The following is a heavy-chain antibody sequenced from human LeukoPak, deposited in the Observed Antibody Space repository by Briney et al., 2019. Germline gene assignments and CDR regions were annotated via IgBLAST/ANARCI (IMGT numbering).Heavy chain of an antibody. Sequence: GASVKVSCKVSGYTLTELSMHWVRQAPGKGLEWMGGFGPEDGETIYAQNFQGRVTMTEDTSTDTAFMELSSLRSEDTAVYYCATALYSSSWYDGIDWFDPWGQGTLVIVSS. D-gene: IGHD6-13*01. CDR2: FGPEDGET. CDR3: ATALYSSSWYDGIDWFDP. CDR1: GYTLTELS. J-gene: IGHJ5*02. V-gene: IGHV1-24*01.